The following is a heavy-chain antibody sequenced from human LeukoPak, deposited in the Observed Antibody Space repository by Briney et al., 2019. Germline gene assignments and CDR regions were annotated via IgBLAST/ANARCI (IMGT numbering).Heavy chain of an antibody. CDR1: GFTFDDSA. V-gene: IGHV3-43*02. CDR2: ITGAGGST. D-gene: IGHD3-3*01. Sequence: PGGSLRLSCAASGFTFDDSAIHWVRQAPGKGLEWVSLITGAGGSTYYADSVKGRFTISRDNSKSSLYLQMNSLRAEDTAVYYCARVSSTRFFDYWGQGALVTVSS. CDR3: ARVSSTRFFDY. J-gene: IGHJ4*02.